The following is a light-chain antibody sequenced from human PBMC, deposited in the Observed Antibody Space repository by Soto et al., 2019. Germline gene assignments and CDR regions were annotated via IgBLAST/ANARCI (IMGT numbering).Light chain of an antibody. J-gene: IGLJ3*02. Sequence: QSALTQPPSASGSPGQSVTISCTGTSSDVGTYNYVSWYQQHPGKAPKLMIYDVSKRPSGVPDRFSGSKSGNTASQTVSGLQAEDEADYYCISYAGSSIWVFGGGTQLTVL. CDR2: DVS. CDR3: ISYAGSSIWV. CDR1: SSDVGTYNY. V-gene: IGLV2-8*01.